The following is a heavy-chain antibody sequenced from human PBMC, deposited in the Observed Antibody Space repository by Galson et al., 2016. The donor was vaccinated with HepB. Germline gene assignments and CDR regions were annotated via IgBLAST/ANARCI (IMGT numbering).Heavy chain of an antibody. Sequence: SLRLSCAASGFTFDDYTMHWVRQGPGKGLEWVSVITWDGGSTYYADSVTGRFTISRDNSKNSLYLQMDSLRSEDTALYFCAKDIGGYDFWNGFRGRFSYAMDVWGQGTTVTVSS. V-gene: IGHV3-43*01. CDR3: AKDIGGYDFWNGFRGRFSYAMDV. J-gene: IGHJ6*02. CDR1: GFTFDDYT. D-gene: IGHD3-3*01. CDR2: ITWDGGST.